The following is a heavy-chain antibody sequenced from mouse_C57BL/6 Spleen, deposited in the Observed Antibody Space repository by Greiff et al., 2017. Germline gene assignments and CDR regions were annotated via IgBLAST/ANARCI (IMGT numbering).Heavy chain of an antibody. CDR1: GYAFSSSW. V-gene: IGHV1-82*01. J-gene: IGHJ2*01. Sequence: VQLQQSGPELVKPGASVKISCKASGYAFSSSWMNWVKQRPGKGLEWIGRIYPGDGDTNYNGKFKGKATLTADKSSSTAYMQLSSLTSEDSAVYFCARERGTTDYFDYWGQGTTLTVSS. CDR3: ARERGTTDYFDY. CDR2: IYPGDGDT. D-gene: IGHD1-1*01.